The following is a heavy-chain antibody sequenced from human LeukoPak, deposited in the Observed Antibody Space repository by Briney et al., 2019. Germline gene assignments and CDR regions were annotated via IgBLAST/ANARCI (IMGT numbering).Heavy chain of an antibody. CDR2: INPNSGGT. D-gene: IGHD1-26*01. CDR3: ARAGVGATFGYFQH. Sequence: ASVKVSCKASGYNFTGYYMHWVRQAPGQGLERMGWINPNSGGTNYAQKFQGWVTMTRDTSISTAYMELSRLRSDDTAVYYCARAGVGATFGYFQHWGQGTLVTVSS. J-gene: IGHJ1*01. CDR1: GYNFTGYY. V-gene: IGHV1-2*04.